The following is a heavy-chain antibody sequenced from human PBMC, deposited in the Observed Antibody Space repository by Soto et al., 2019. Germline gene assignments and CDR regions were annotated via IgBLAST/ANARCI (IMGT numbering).Heavy chain of an antibody. D-gene: IGHD1-1*01. Sequence: QVNLVQSGAEVKKPGASVKVSCKGSGYAFTTYGITWVRQAPGQGLEWMGWISAHNGNTNYAQKLQGRVTVTRDTSTSTAYMELRSLRSDDTGVYYCARVRYGDYWGQGALVTVSS. CDR2: ISAHNGNT. CDR1: GYAFTTYG. CDR3: ARVRYGDY. V-gene: IGHV1-18*01. J-gene: IGHJ4*02.